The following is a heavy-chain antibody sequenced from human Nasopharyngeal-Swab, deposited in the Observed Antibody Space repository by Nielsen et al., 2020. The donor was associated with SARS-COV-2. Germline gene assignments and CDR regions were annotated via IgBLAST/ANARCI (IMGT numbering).Heavy chain of an antibody. D-gene: IGHD2-15*01. CDR1: GFTFSSYS. Sequence: GESLKISCAASGFTFSSYSMNWVRQAPGKGLEWVSSISSSSSYIYYADSVKGRFTISRDNAKNSLYLQMNSLRAEVTAVYYCARDGGDIVVVVAATYLGYWGQGTLVTVSS. J-gene: IGHJ4*02. CDR2: ISSSSSYI. CDR3: ARDGGDIVVVVAATYLGY. V-gene: IGHV3-21*01.